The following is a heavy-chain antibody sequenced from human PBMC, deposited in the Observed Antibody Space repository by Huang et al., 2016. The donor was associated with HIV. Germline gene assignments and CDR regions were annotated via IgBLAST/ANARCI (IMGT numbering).Heavy chain of an antibody. D-gene: IGHD5-18*01. CDR3: ARTAYSYGFRQGYNWFDP. CDR1: GGTFSSYA. Sequence: QVLLVQSGAEVRKPGSSVKVSCTAFGGTFSSYAISWVGQAPGQGLEWRGGIIPIGGTEKYTRKFQGRVTITVDESTNTVYMELTRLTSEDTAVYYCARTAYSYGFRQGYNWFDPWGQGTPVTVSS. V-gene: IGHV1-69*13. CDR2: IIPIGGTE. J-gene: IGHJ5*02.